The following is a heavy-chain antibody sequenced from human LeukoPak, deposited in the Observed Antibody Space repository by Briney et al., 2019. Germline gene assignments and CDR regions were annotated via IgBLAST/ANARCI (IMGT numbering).Heavy chain of an antibody. CDR1: GFALSSHW. V-gene: IGHV3-7*03. J-gene: IGHJ6*02. CDR2: VNRDGSET. CDR3: ARNNGMDV. Sequence: PGGSLRLSCAASGFALSSHWMTWVRQVPGRGQEWVANVNRDGSETYYLDSVKGRFTISKDNAKNSLYLQMNSLRAEDTALYHCARNNGMDVWGQGTTVSVSS.